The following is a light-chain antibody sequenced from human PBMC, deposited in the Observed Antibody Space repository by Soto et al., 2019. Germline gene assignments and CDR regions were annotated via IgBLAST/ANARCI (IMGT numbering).Light chain of an antibody. CDR2: EVS. CDR1: SSDIGPYDY. CDR3: TTFAPGRIYG. V-gene: IGLV2-14*01. J-gene: IGLJ1*01. Sequence: QSALTQPASVSGSPGQSITSSCSGASSDIGPYDYVSWYQHHPGRAPKLLIYEVSNRPSGVSYRCSGSKSGNTASLTISGLQAEDEGDYYCTTFAPGRIYGFGSGTKVTVL.